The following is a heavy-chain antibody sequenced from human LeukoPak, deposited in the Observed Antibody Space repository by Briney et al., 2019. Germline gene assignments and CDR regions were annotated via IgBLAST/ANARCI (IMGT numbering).Heavy chain of an antibody. Sequence: PSETLSLTCTVSGGSISSYYWSWIRQPPGKGLEWIGYIYYGGSTNYNPSLKSRVTISVDTSKNQFSLKLSSVTAADTAVYYCARWYYYGSEYPNWFDPWGQGTLVTVSS. J-gene: IGHJ5*02. CDR3: ARWYYYGSEYPNWFDP. D-gene: IGHD3-10*01. V-gene: IGHV4-59*08. CDR2: IYYGGST. CDR1: GGSISSYY.